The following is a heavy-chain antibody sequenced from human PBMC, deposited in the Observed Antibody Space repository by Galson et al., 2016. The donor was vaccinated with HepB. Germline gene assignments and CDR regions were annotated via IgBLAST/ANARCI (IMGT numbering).Heavy chain of an antibody. CDR3: ARVVVVGSTLESFDL. Sequence: SLRLSCAASGFIFSSYNMNWLRQAPGKGLEWLSYICGSCTSIYYADSARGRFTISRDNAKNSLYLQMNSLRAEDTAMYFCARVVVVGSTLESFDLWGQGRIVTVSS. V-gene: IGHV3-48*04. CDR1: GFIFSSYN. CDR2: ICGSCTSI. D-gene: IGHD2-15*01. J-gene: IGHJ3*01.